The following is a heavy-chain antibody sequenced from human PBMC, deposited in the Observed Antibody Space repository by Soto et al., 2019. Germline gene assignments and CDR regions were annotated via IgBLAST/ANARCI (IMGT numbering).Heavy chain of an antibody. CDR3: ARDFEGIFDY. CDR1: GGTFSSYT. V-gene: IGHV1-69*04. CDR2: IIPILGIA. J-gene: IGHJ4*02. Sequence: SVKVSCKASGGTFSSYTISWVRQAPGKGLEWMGRIIPILGIANYAQKFQGRVTITADKSTSTAYMELSSLRSEVTAVYYCARDFEGIFDYWGQGTLVTVSS.